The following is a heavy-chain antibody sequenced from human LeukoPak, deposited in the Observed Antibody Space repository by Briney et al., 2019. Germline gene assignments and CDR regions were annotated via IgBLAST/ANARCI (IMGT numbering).Heavy chain of an antibody. Sequence: GGSLRLSCAASGFTFSSYWMHWVRQAPGKGLVWVSRINSDGSSTNYADSVKGRFTISRDNAKNTLYLQMNSLRAEDTAVYYCARDALYYYDSSGYYIGGVDYWGQGTLVTVSS. V-gene: IGHV3-74*01. J-gene: IGHJ4*02. D-gene: IGHD3-22*01. CDR3: ARDALYYYDSSGYYIGGVDY. CDR2: INSDGSST. CDR1: GFTFSSYW.